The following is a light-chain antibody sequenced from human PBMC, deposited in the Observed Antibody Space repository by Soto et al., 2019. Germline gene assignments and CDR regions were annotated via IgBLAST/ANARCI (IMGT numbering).Light chain of an antibody. CDR2: DVA. CDR1: SSDVGNYNY. CDR3: CSYTGSYTLL. J-gene: IGLJ2*01. Sequence: QSVLTQPRSVSGSPGQSVTISCTGTSSDVGNYNYVSWYQQHPGKAPKLMIFDVAQRPSGVPDRFSGSKSGNTASLTISGLQAEDEADYYCCSYTGSYTLLFGGGTKVTVL. V-gene: IGLV2-11*01.